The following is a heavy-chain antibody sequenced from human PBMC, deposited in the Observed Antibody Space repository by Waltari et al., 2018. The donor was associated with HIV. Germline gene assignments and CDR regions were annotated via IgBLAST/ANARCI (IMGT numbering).Heavy chain of an antibody. D-gene: IGHD1-7*01. CDR2: IYTSGST. V-gene: IGHV4-61*02. CDR1: GGSLSSGSYS. J-gene: IGHJ5*02. Sequence: QVQLQESGPGLVKPSQTLSLTCTVSGGSLSSGSYSWSWIRQPAGKGLEWIGRIYTSGSTNYNPSLKSRVTISVDTSKNQFSLKLSSVTAADTAVYYCARGIAGTSFAPWGQGTLVTVSS. CDR3: ARGIAGTSFAP.